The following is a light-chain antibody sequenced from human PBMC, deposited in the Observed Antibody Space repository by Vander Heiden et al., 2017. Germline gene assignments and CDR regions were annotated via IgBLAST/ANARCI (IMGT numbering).Light chain of an antibody. V-gene: IGLV2-14*01. Sequence: QPALTQPASVSGSPGQSSTISCTGTSSDVCGYNYVSWYQQPPGKAPKLMIYDVSNRPSGVSNRFSGSKSGNTASLTISGLKAEDEADYYCSSYTSSSTPYVFGTGTKVTVL. CDR2: DVS. CDR1: SSDVCGYNY. J-gene: IGLJ1*01. CDR3: SSYTSSSTPYV.